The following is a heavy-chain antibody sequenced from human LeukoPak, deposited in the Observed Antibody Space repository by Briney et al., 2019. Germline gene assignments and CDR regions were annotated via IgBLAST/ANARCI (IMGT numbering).Heavy chain of an antibody. V-gene: IGHV1-18*01. D-gene: IGHD2-2*01. Sequence: GASVKVSCKASGYTFTSYGFSWVRQASGQGLEWMGWISAYNGNTNSAQKFQGRVTLTTDTSTSTAYMELRSLRVDDTAVYYCARDLGQLLFDYWGQGTLVTVSS. J-gene: IGHJ4*02. CDR1: GYTFTSYG. CDR2: ISAYNGNT. CDR3: ARDLGQLLFDY.